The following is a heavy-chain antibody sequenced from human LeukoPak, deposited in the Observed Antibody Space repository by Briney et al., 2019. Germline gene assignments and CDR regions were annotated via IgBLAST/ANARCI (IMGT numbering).Heavy chain of an antibody. V-gene: IGHV3-48*04. D-gene: IGHD1-26*01. CDR2: ISSSSSTI. CDR1: GFTFSSYS. J-gene: IGHJ4*02. CDR3: ARAAPRGATDY. Sequence: PGGSLRLSCAASGFTFSSYSMNWVRQAPGKGLEWVSYISSSSSTIYYADSVKGRFTISRDNAKNSLYLQMNSLRAEDTAVYYCARAAPRGATDYWGQGTLVTVSS.